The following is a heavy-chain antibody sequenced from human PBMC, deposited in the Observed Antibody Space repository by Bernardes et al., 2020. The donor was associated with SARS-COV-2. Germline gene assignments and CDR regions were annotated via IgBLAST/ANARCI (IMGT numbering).Heavy chain of an antibody. CDR1: GFTFSSSA. V-gene: IGHV3-30-3*01. D-gene: IGHD1-7*01. CDR3: TRGLELELITWFDY. Sequence: GGSLRLSCTASGFTFSSSAMHWVRQAPGKGPEWVAVISNDGSIKYYTASVKGRFTISRDNSKNTLYLLMNSLRTDDTAVYYCTRGLELELITWFDYWGQGTLVTVSS. CDR2: ISNDGSIK. J-gene: IGHJ4*02.